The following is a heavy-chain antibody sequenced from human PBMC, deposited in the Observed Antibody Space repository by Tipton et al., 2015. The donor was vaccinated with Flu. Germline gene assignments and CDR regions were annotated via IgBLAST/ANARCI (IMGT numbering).Heavy chain of an antibody. D-gene: IGHD3-3*01. CDR1: GYTFTSYG. V-gene: IGHV1-18*01. CDR2: ISAYNGNT. Sequence: VQSGAEVKEPGASVKVSCKASGYTFTSYGISWVRQAPGQGLEWMGWISAYNGNTNYAQKLQGRVTMTTGTSTSTAYMELRSLRSDDTAVYYCARAYDFWGGYYKDYYYGMGVWGQGTTVTVSS. J-gene: IGHJ6*02. CDR3: ARAYDFWGGYYKDYYYGMGV.